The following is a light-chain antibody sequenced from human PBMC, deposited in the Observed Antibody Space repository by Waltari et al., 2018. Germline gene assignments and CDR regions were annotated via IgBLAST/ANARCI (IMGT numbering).Light chain of an antibody. CDR1: QSVTSSN. V-gene: IGKV3-20*01. Sequence: EIVLTQSPGTLSLSPGERATLSCRASQSVTSSNLAWYQLKPGQAHRLLSYGASTRATGIPDRFTGSGSGTDFLLTISRREPEDFAVYYCQQYGSSLTWTFGQGTKVEI. CDR3: QQYGSSLTWT. CDR2: GAS. J-gene: IGKJ1*01.